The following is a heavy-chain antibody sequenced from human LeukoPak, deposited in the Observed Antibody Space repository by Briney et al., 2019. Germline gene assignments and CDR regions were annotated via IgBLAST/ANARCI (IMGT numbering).Heavy chain of an antibody. D-gene: IGHD3-22*01. CDR2: INHSGGT. CDR3: AGAYYDSSGHHFDY. V-gene: IGHV4-34*01. J-gene: IGHJ4*02. Sequence: SETLSLTCAVYGGSFSGYYWSWIRQPPGKGLEWIGEINHSGGTNYNPSLKSRVTISVDTSKNQFSLKLSSVTAADTAVYYCAGAYYDSSGHHFDYWGQGTLVTVSS. CDR1: GGSFSGYY.